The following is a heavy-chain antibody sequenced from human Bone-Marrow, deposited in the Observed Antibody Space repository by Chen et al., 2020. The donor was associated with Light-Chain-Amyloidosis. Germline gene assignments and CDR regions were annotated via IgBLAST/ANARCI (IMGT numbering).Heavy chain of an antibody. Sequence: QVQLQESGPGLVKPSGTLSLTCTVAGASVSSDYHYWTWIRQPPGDRLEWIGYIYYTGSTKYNPALGSRFAISIDTSKNQFSLKVNSVTAADTAVYYCVRRNVRWHIDFWGQGALVTVSS. V-gene: IGHV4-61*01. CDR2: IYYTGST. CDR3: VRRNVRWHIDF. D-gene: IGHD6-13*01. CDR1: GASVSSDYHY. J-gene: IGHJ4*02.